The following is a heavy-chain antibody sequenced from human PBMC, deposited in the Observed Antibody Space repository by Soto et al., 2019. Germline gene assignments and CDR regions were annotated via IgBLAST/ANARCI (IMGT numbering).Heavy chain of an antibody. Sequence: QVQLQESGPGLVKPSETLSLTCTVSGDSISRYYWSWIRLSPGKGLEGIGYIYYSGETNYNPSVKSRVTISVGRTNSQFSLKLSSVTAADTAVYYCARDQGGEFLKGSGMDVWGQGTTVTVSS. V-gene: IGHV4-59*01. D-gene: IGHD3-10*01. J-gene: IGHJ6*02. CDR3: ARDQGGEFLKGSGMDV. CDR1: GDSISRYY. CDR2: IYYSGET.